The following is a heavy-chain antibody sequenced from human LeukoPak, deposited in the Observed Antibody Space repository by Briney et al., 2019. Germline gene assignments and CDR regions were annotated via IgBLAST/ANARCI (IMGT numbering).Heavy chain of an antibody. CDR2: IYYSGNT. CDR1: GGSFSGYY. D-gene: IGHD3/OR15-3a*01. J-gene: IGHJ4*02. V-gene: IGHV4-34*01. Sequence: SETLSLTCAVYGGSFSGYYWSWIRQPPGRGLEWIGSIYYSGNTYYNASLKSQVSISIDTSKNQFSLRLTSVTAADTAVYYCARQTGSGLFILPGGQGTLVTVSS. CDR3: ARQTGSGLFILP.